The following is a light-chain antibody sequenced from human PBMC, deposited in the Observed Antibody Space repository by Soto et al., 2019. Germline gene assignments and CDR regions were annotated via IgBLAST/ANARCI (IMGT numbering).Light chain of an antibody. V-gene: IGKV4-1*01. Sequence: VSLGERATIICKSSQSGLYSSNNMNYLAWYQQKAGQPPKLLIYWASTRESGVPDRFGGSGSGTEFTLTINSLQAEDVAVYYCQQYYSTPWTFGQGTKVDIK. CDR3: QQYYSTPWT. CDR1: QSGLYSSNNMNY. J-gene: IGKJ1*01. CDR2: WAS.